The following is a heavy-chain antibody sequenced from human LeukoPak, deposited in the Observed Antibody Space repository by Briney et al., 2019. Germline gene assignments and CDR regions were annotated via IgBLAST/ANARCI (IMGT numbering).Heavy chain of an antibody. CDR1: GFTFSSYA. CDR2: ISDTGGST. Sequence: GGSLRLSCAASGFTFSSYAMSWVRQAPGKWLEWVSAISDTGGSTYYADSVRGRFTISRDNSKNTLYLQMSSLRAEDTAVYYCARGPYGDYALDAFDIWGQGTMVTVSS. CDR3: ARGPYGDYALDAFDI. J-gene: IGHJ3*02. D-gene: IGHD4-17*01. V-gene: IGHV3-23*01.